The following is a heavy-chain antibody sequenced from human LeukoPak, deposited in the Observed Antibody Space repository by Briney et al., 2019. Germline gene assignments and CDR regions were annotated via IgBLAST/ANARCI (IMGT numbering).Heavy chain of an antibody. V-gene: IGHV1-18*01. CDR3: ARGGLGFDP. CDR2: ISAYNGNT. J-gene: IGHJ5*02. CDR1: GYTFTSYG. Sequence: ASVKVSCKASGYTFTSYGISWVRQAPGQGLEWMGWISAYNGNTNYAQKLQGRVTMTRNTSISTAYMELSSLRSEDTAVYYCARGGLGFDPWGQGTLVTVSS.